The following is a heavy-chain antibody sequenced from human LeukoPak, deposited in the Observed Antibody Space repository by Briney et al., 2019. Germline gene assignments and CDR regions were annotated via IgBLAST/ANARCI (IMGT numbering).Heavy chain of an antibody. Sequence: GRSLRLSCAASGFTFSSYAMHWVRQAPGKGLEWVAVISYDGSNKYYADSVKGRFTISRDNSKNTLYLQMNSLRAEDTAVYYCARDGIEPAGEVGYFDYWGQGTLVTVSS. CDR1: GFTFSSYA. V-gene: IGHV3-30-3*01. CDR2: ISYDGSNK. CDR3: ARDGIEPAGEVGYFDY. D-gene: IGHD2-2*01. J-gene: IGHJ4*02.